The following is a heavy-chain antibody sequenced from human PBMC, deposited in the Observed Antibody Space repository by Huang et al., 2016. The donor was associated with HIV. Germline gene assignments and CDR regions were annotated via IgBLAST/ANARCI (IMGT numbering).Heavy chain of an antibody. CDR1: GTSMTSSAFY. D-gene: IGHD2-2*03. Sequence: QLRESGPGLVTPSETLSLTCSASGTSMTSSAFYWGWFRQPPGRGLEWIGSVYFPGNTYYNPSLKSRVTISIDTANKQYAMRLNSVTAADTGVYFCAREVRSVDTDRPDGYYYRGLDVWGQGTTVIVSS. CDR2: VYFPGNT. J-gene: IGHJ6*02. CDR3: AREVRSVDTDRPDGYYYRGLDV. V-gene: IGHV4-39*02.